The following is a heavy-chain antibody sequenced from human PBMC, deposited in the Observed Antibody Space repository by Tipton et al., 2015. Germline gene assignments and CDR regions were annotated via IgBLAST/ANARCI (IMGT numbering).Heavy chain of an antibody. CDR1: GGSISSSNW. J-gene: IGHJ4*02. CDR3: ARRCGGDCYWGYYFAY. V-gene: IGHV4-4*02. Sequence: TLSLTCAVSGGSISSSNWWTWVRQPPGKGLEWIGEIYQSGNTNYNPSLKSRVTISADKSKNQFSLKLKSVTAADTAVYYCARRCGGDCYWGYYFAYWGQGTLVNVSS. CDR2: IYQSGNT. D-gene: IGHD2-21*01.